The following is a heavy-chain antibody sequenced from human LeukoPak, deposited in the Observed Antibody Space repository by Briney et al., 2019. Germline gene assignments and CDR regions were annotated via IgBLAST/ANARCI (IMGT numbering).Heavy chain of an antibody. CDR2: INHSGST. V-gene: IGHV4-34*01. J-gene: IGHJ4*02. D-gene: IGHD5-12*01. CDR3: ARGGNEGPYLVATSQFLDY. Sequence: SETLSLTCAVYGGSFSGYYWSWIRQPPGKGLEWIGEINHSGSTNYNPSLKSRVTISVDTSKNQFSLKLSSVTAADTAVYYCARGGNEGPYLVATSQFLDYWGQGTLVIVSS. CDR1: GGSFSGYY.